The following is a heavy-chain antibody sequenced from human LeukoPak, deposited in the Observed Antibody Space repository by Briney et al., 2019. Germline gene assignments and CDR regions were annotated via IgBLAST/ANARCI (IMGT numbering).Heavy chain of an antibody. D-gene: IGHD3-9*01. CDR2: IYYSGST. J-gene: IGHJ4*02. V-gene: IGHV4-30-4*07. Sequence: SETLSLTCAVSGVSISSVGYSWNWIRQSPGKGLEWIGYIYYSGSTYSNPSLKRRFTISVDTSKNQFSLKLSSVTAADTAVYYCARHGVRYFDWLLPQFDYWGQGTLVTVSS. CDR3: ARHGVRYFDWLLPQFDY. CDR1: GVSISSVGYS.